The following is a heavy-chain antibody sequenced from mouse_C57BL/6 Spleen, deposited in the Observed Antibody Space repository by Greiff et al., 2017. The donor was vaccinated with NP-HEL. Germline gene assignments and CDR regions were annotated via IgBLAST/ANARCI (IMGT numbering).Heavy chain of an antibody. CDR1: GYTFTSYW. CDR3: ARVSSGPAWFAY. CDR2: IHPNSGST. J-gene: IGHJ3*01. D-gene: IGHD3-2*02. Sequence: QVHVKQPGAELVKPGASVKLSCKASGYTFTSYWMHWVKQRPGQGLEWIGMIHPNSGSTNYNEKFKSKATLTVDKSSSTAYMQLSSLTSEDSAVYYCARVSSGPAWFAYWGQGTLVTVSA. V-gene: IGHV1-64*01.